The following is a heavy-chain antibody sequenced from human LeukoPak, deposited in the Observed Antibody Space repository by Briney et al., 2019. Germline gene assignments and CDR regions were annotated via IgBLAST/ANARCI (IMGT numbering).Heavy chain of an antibody. CDR2: IKQGGSEK. Sequence: PGGSLRLSCAASGFTFSDYYMSWVRQAPGKGLEWVANIKQGGSEKYYVDSVKGRFTISRDNAKNSLYLQMNSLRAEDTAVYYCATTRYSGYENGYFDYWGQGTLVTVSS. CDR3: ATTRYSGYENGYFDY. D-gene: IGHD5-12*01. J-gene: IGHJ4*02. V-gene: IGHV3-7*01. CDR1: GFTFSDYY.